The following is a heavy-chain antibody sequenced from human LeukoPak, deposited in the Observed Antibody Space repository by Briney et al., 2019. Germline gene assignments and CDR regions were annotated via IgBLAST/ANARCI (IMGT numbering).Heavy chain of an antibody. D-gene: IGHD3-3*01. Sequence: HGGSLRLSCAASGFIFSNPWMSWVRQPPGRGLEWVSVISGSGDSTHYADSVEGRFTISRDNSKDTLYLHMNTLKVDDTAIYHCARGPNDYWSGYSRYLDHWGQGTLVTVSS. CDR1: GFIFSNPW. CDR2: ISGSGDST. J-gene: IGHJ4*02. CDR3: ARGPNDYWSGYSRYLDH. V-gene: IGHV3-23*01.